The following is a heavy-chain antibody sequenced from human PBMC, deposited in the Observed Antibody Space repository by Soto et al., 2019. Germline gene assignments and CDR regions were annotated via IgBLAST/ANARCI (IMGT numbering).Heavy chain of an antibody. Sequence: SETLSLTCTVSGGSISSYYWSWIRQPPGKGLEWIGYIYYSGSTNYNPSLKSRVTISVDTSKNQFSLKLSSVTAADTAVYYCARDYDFWRFDPWGQGTLVTVYS. D-gene: IGHD3-3*01. CDR1: GGSISSYY. J-gene: IGHJ5*02. CDR3: ARDYDFWRFDP. CDR2: IYYSGST. V-gene: IGHV4-59*01.